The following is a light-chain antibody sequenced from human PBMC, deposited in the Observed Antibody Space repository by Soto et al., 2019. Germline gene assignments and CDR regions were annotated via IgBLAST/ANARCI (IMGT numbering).Light chain of an antibody. CDR1: QSVLHSSNNKNY. J-gene: IGKJ1*01. V-gene: IGKV4-1*01. CDR2: CAS. Sequence: DIVMTQSPDSLAVYLGERATITCKYSQSVLHSSNNKNYLAWYQQKKGQPPKLLIYCASTRESGVPDRFSGSGSGTDFTLSISSLQAEDVAVYYCQQYYSPWTFGQGTKVEIK. CDR3: QQYYSPWT.